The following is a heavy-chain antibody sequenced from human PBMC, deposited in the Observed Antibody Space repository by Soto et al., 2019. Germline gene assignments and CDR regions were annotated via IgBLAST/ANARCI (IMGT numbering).Heavy chain of an antibody. CDR1: GGSISSSNW. J-gene: IGHJ6*02. CDR2: IYHSGST. CDR3: ARRSSYSSGGYGGGGYYGMDV. V-gene: IGHV4-4*02. Sequence: SETLSLTCAVSGGSISSSNWWSWVRQPPGKGLEWIGEIYHSGSTHYNPSLKRRVTIAVDKSKNQFSLNLCSVTAAGPAVYYCARRSSYSSGGYGGGGYYGMDVWGQGTTVTVSS. D-gene: IGHD6-19*01.